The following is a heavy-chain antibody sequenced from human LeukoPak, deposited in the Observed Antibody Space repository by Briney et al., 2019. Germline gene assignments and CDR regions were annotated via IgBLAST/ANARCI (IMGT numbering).Heavy chain of an antibody. CDR2: IIPIFGTA. CDR1: GGTFSSYA. J-gene: IGHJ5*02. Sequence: GASVKVSCKASGGTFSSYAISWVRQAPGQGLEWMGGIIPIFGTANYEQKFQGRVTITADESTSTAYMELSSLRCEDTAVYYCARVKEGCSSTSCLPNWFDPWGQGTLVTVSS. CDR3: ARVKEGCSSTSCLPNWFDP. V-gene: IGHV1-69*13. D-gene: IGHD2-2*01.